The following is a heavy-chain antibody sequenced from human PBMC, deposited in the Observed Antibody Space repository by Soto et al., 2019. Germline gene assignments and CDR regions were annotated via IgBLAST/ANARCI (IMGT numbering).Heavy chain of an antibody. CDR3: ARHNTAMVNFYSY. J-gene: IGHJ4*02. CDR2: IYYSGST. D-gene: IGHD5-18*01. CDR1: GGSLHSSSYY. Sequence: SETLSLTCTVSGGSLHSSSYYWGWIRPPPGKGLEWIGSIYYSGSTYYNPSLKSRVTISADTSKNQFSLKLSSVTAADTAVFYCARHNTAMVNFYSYWGQGTLVTVSS. V-gene: IGHV4-39*01.